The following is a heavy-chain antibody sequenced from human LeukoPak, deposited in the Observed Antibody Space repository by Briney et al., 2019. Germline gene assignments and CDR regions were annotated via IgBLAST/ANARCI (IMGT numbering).Heavy chain of an antibody. Sequence: ASVKVSCKASGYTFTSHAISWVRQPPGLGLEWMGWIRPDSGDTGHTQKFQGRVVITRDNSIDTAYMELSSLTSEDTAIYYCARELSTSVPDYWGQGTLVTVSS. CDR2: IRPDSGDT. V-gene: IGHV1-8*03. CDR1: GYTFTSHA. CDR3: ARELSTSVPDY. J-gene: IGHJ4*02. D-gene: IGHD5/OR15-5a*01.